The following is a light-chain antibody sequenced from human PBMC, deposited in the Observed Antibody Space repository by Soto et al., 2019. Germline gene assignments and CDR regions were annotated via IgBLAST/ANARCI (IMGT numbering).Light chain of an antibody. Sequence: EILLNHTLSSLSSSLPNRATLTCRASQSISSWLAWYQQKPGKAPNLLIYKASSLESGVPSRFSGSGSGTEFTLTISSLQPDDFAPYYFQQYCSVYPLTFGQGTIVDI. V-gene: IGKV1-5*03. CDR1: QSISSW. J-gene: IGKJ1*01. CDR3: QQYCSVYPLT. CDR2: KAS.